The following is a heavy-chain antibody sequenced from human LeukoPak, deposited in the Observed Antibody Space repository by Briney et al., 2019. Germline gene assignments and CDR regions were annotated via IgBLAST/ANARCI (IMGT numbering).Heavy chain of an antibody. CDR3: ATGSGYYDSSGYYYNFDY. J-gene: IGHJ4*02. V-gene: IGHV1-24*01. CDR2: FDPEDGET. D-gene: IGHD3-22*01. Sequence: ASVKVSCKASGYILSSYNMHWVRQAPGKGLEWMGGFDPEDGETIYAQKFQGRVTMTEDTSTDTAYMELSSLRSEDTAVYYCATGSGYYDSSGYYYNFDYWGQGTLVTVSS. CDR1: GYILSSYN.